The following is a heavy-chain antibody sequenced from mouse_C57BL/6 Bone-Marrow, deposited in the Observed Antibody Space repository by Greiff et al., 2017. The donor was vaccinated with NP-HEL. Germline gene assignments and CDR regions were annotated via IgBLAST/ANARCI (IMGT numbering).Heavy chain of an antibody. CDR2: INYDGSST. V-gene: IGHV5-16*01. CDR3: AREGRRVLLRSFWYFDV. J-gene: IGHJ1*03. CDR1: GFTFSDYY. D-gene: IGHD1-1*01. Sequence: EVQVVESEGGLVQPGSSMKLSCTASGFTFSDYYMAWVRQVPEKGLEWVANINYDGSSTYYLDSLKSRFIISRDNAKNILYLQMSSLKSEDTATYYCAREGRRVLLRSFWYFDVWGTGTTVTVSS.